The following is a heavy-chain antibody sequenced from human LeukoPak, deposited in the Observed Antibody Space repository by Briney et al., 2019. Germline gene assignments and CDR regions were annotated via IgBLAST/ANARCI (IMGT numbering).Heavy chain of an antibody. CDR3: ASSRITHYYGSGSLAY. J-gene: IGHJ4*02. CDR2: ISAYNGNT. V-gene: IGHV1-18*01. CDR1: GYTFTSYG. D-gene: IGHD3-10*01. Sequence: ASVKVSCKASGYTFTSYGISWVRQAPGQGLEWMGWISAYNGNTNYAQKLQGRVTMTTDTSTSTAYMELRSLRSDDTAVYYCASSRITHYYGSGSLAYWGQGTLVTVSS.